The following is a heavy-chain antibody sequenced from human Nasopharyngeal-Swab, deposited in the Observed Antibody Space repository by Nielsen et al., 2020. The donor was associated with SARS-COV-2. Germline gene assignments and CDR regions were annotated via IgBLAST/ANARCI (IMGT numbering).Heavy chain of an antibody. Sequence: GESLKISCAASGFTFSSYWMHWVRQAPGKGLVWVSRINSDGSSTSYADSVKGRFTISRDNAKNTLYLQMNSLRAEDTAVYYCARGGVYDDPRRGTAVAFDIWGQGTMVTVSS. CDR3: ARGGVYDDPRRGTAVAFDI. D-gene: IGHD3-3*01. V-gene: IGHV3-74*01. CDR1: GFTFSSYW. J-gene: IGHJ3*02. CDR2: INSDGSST.